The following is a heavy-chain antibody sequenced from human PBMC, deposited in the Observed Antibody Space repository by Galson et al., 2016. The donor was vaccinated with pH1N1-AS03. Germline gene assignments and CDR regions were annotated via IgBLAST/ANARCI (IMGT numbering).Heavy chain of an antibody. V-gene: IGHV3-30-3*01. CDR2: IMYDGNRK. CDR3: VKDGVERAAAGFAYFDY. D-gene: IGHD6-13*01. CDR1: GFTFVRYE. Sequence: SLRLSCAASGFTFVRYELHWVRQAPGKGLEWVAVIMYDGNRKYYADSVNGRFTISRDNSKNTLYLQMDSLRPEDTAIYYCVKDGVERAAAGFAYFDYWGQGTLVTVSS. J-gene: IGHJ4*02.